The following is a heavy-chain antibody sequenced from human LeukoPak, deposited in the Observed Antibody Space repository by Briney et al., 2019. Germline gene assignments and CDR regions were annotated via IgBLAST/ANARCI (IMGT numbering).Heavy chain of an antibody. CDR2: IYYSGST. CDR3: ARSTSGYSNSNYYYYYYMDV. CDR1: GFTFNDYY. Sequence: LRLSCAASGFTFNDYYMSWIRQAPGKGLEWIGYIYYSGSTNYNPSLKSRVTISVDTSKNQFSLKLSSVTAADTAVYYCARSTSGYSNSNYYYYYYMDVWGKGTTVTVSS. V-gene: IGHV4-59*01. J-gene: IGHJ6*03. D-gene: IGHD4-11*01.